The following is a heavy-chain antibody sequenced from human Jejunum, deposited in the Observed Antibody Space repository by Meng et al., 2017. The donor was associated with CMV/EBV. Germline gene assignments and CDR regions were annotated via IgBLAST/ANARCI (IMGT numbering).Heavy chain of an antibody. J-gene: IGHJ4*02. CDR1: GFTFTSYS. Sequence: CAASGFTFTSYSMNWVRQAPGKGLEWVSSISSSSSYIYYADSVKGRFTISRDNAKNMLYLQMNSLRAEDTAVYYCARDRGPGGVDYWGQGTLVTVSS. CDR3: ARDRGPGGVDY. V-gene: IGHV3-21*01. CDR2: ISSSSSYI. D-gene: IGHD3-10*01.